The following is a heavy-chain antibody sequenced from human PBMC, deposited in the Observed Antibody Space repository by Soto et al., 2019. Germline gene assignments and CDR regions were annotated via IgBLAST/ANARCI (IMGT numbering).Heavy chain of an antibody. J-gene: IGHJ5*02. V-gene: IGHV4-39*01. CDR1: GGSISSRGYY. CDR3: ATSNWFDP. CDR2: NSGST. Sequence: QLQLQESGPGLVKPSETLSLTCTVSGGSISSRGYYWGWIRQPPGKGLEWIGTNSGSTYYNPSLKSRVTISVDTSKNQFSLKLSSVPAADTAVYYCATSNWFDPWGQGTLVTVSS.